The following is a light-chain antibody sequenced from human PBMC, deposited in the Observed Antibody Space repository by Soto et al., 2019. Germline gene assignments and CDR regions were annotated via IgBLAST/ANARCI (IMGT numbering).Light chain of an antibody. J-gene: IGLJ2*01. CDR2: NVN. V-gene: IGLV2-11*01. Sequence: QVVLAQPRSVSGSPGQSVTIACTGTSSDVGGYHYVSWYQHHPGKAPKLIILNVNQRPSGVPARFSASKSGNTASLTISGLQAEDEADYYCCSYAGIYSLAFGGGTKVTVL. CDR3: CSYAGIYSLA. CDR1: SSDVGGYHY.